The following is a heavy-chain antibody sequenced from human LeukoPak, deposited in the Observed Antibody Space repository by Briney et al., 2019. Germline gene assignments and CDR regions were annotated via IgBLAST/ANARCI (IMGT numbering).Heavy chain of an antibody. CDR2: INPSGDNT. Sequence: ASVKVSGKASGYTFTIYYMHWVRKPPGQGLEWMGIINPSGDNTNYAQKFQGRVTMTRDTPTSTVYMEVSSLRSDDTAVYYCARGRTNGFNTFDYWGPGTLVTVSS. V-gene: IGHV1-46*01. J-gene: IGHJ4*02. CDR3: ARGRTNGFNTFDY. CDR1: GYTFTIYY. D-gene: IGHD5-24*01.